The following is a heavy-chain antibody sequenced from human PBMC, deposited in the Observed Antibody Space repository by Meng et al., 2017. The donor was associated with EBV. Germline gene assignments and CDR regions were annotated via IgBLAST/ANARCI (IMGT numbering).Heavy chain of an antibody. CDR3: AGGQQWLRSPYFDY. J-gene: IGHJ4*02. CDR2: ISYDGSNK. CDR1: GFTFSSYA. Sequence: QRGGAGGGVVQPGRSLRLSCAASGFTFSSYAMHWVRQAPGKGLEWVAVISYDGSNKYYADSVKGRFTISRDNSKNTLYLQMNSLRAEDTAVYYCAGGQQWLRSPYFDYWGQGTLVTVSS. V-gene: IGHV3-30-3*01. D-gene: IGHD5-12*01.